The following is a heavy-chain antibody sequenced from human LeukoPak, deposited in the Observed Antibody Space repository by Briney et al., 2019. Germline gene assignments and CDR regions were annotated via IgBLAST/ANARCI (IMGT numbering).Heavy chain of an antibody. V-gene: IGHV3-74*01. CDR3: ARDRGPRTGFMVREAYDY. CDR1: GFTSSDYW. CDR2: INTDGSIT. J-gene: IGHJ4*02. Sequence: GGSLRLSCAASGFTSSDYWIHWVRQAPGKGLVWVSRINTDGSITNYADSVKGRFSISRDNAKNTLYLQMSSLRAEDTAVYYCARDRGPRTGFMVREAYDYWGQGTLVTVSS. D-gene: IGHD3-10*01.